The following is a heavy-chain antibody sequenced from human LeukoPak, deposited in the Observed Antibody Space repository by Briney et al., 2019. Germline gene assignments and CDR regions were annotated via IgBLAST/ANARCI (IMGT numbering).Heavy chain of an antibody. CDR1: GFTFSSYG. CDR3: ARDRAWNYFDY. J-gene: IGHJ4*02. Sequence: GGSLRLSCAASGFTFSSYGMHWVRQAPGKGLEWVAVISYDGSNKYYAHSVEGRFTISRDNSKNTLYLQMDSLRAEDTAVYYCARDRAWNYFDYWGQGTLVTVSS. V-gene: IGHV3-30*03. D-gene: IGHD3-3*01. CDR2: ISYDGSNK.